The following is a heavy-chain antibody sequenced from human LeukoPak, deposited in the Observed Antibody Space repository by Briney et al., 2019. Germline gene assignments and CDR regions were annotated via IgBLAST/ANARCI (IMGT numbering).Heavy chain of an antibody. V-gene: IGHV3-7*03. Sequence: GGSLRLSCAASGFTFSSYWMSWVRQAPGKGLEWVANIKQDGSEKYYVDSVKGRFTISRDNAKNSLYLQMNSLRAEDTAVYYCARDAAAGVIMDYFDYWGQGTLVTVSS. D-gene: IGHD3-10*01. J-gene: IGHJ4*02. CDR3: ARDAAAGVIMDYFDY. CDR2: IKQDGSEK. CDR1: GFTFSSYW.